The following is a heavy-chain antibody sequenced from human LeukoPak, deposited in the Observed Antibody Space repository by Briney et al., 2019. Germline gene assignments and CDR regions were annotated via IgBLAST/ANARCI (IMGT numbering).Heavy chain of an antibody. V-gene: IGHV4-39*07. Sequence: SETLSLTCTVSGGSISSSSYYWGWIRQPPGKGLEWIGSIYYSGSTYYNPSLKSRVTISVDTSKNQFSLKLSSVTAADTAVYYCAREKGGLGVWGKGTTVTVSS. CDR2: IYYSGST. J-gene: IGHJ6*04. D-gene: IGHD1-26*01. CDR1: GGSISSSSYY. CDR3: AREKGGLGV.